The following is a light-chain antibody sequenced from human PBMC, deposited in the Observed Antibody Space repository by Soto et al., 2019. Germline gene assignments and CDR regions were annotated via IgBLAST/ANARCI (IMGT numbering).Light chain of an antibody. V-gene: IGKV1-39*01. CDR3: QQSFSTPIYT. CDR2: AVY. CDR1: QSISPY. Sequence: DILLTQSPSSLSASVGDRVTITCLASQSISPYLNWYQKRPGEAPNLLISAVYILQIGVPSRFSGSGSGTDFTLTVSSMQPEDFATDYCQQSFSTPIYTFGQGTELVI. J-gene: IGKJ2*01.